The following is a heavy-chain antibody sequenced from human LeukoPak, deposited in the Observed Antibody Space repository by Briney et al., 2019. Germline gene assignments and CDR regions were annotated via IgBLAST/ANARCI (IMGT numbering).Heavy chain of an antibody. D-gene: IGHD6-19*01. CDR3: ARDSLRTAIAMAGGNWFDP. CDR2: INPNSGGT. Sequence: ASVKVSCKASGYTFTGYYMHWVRQAPGQGLEWMGWINPNSGGTNYAQKFQGRVTMTRDTSTSTVYMELSSLRSEDTAVYYCARDSLRTAIAMAGGNWFDPWGQGTLVTVSS. CDR1: GYTFTGYY. J-gene: IGHJ5*02. V-gene: IGHV1-2*02.